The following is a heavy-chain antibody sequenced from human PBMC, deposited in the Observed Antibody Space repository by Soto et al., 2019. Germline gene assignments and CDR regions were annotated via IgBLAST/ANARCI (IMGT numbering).Heavy chain of an antibody. D-gene: IGHD5-18*01. CDR3: ARKSWIQLWTLEAWFDP. CDR1: GGSISRSNW. V-gene: IGHV4-4*02. J-gene: IGHJ5*02. Sequence: QVQLQESGPGLVKPSGTLSLTCAVSGGSISRSNWWCWVRQPPGKGLEWIGEIYHSGSTNYNPSLKCRFTISVYKSKNQFSLKLSSVTAADTAVYYCARKSWIQLWTLEAWFDPWGHGTLVAVSS. CDR2: IYHSGST.